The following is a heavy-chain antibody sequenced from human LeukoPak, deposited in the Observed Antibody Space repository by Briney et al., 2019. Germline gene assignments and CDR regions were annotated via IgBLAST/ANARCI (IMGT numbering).Heavy chain of an antibody. J-gene: IGHJ4*02. CDR2: IYTSGST. Sequence: SETLSLTCTVSGGSISSGSYYWSWIRQPAGKGLEWIGRIYTSGSTNYNPSLKSRVTISVDTSKNQFSLKLSSVTAADTAVYYCARGYCGGDCYSLDYWGQGTLVTVSS. V-gene: IGHV4-61*02. CDR1: GGSISSGSYY. D-gene: IGHD2-21*02. CDR3: ARGYCGGDCYSLDY.